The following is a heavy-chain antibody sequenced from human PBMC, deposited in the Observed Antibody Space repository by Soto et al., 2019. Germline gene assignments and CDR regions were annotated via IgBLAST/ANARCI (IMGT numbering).Heavy chain of an antibody. V-gene: IGHV1-69*13. D-gene: IGHD6-13*01. CDR3: ARAGYSSSWNYYYGMDV. CDR1: GGTFSSYA. Sequence: SVKVSCKASGGTFSSYAISWVRQAPGQGLEWMGGIIPIFGTANYAQKFQGGVTITADESTSTAYMELSSLRSEDTAVYYCARAGYSSSWNYYYGMDVWGQGTTVTVS. CDR2: IIPIFGTA. J-gene: IGHJ6*02.